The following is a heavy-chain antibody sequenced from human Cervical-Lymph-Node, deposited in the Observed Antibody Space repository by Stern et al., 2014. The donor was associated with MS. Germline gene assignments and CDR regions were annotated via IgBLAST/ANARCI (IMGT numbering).Heavy chain of an antibody. J-gene: IGHJ5*02. V-gene: IGHV5-51*01. D-gene: IGHD2-2*01. CDR3: VSHSHCCPTRCYPSWFDP. CDR2: IYGDDTET. Sequence: VQLGQSGAEVKKPGESLTLSCTGSGYTFPSYWIGWVRQIPGKGLEWMGLIYGDDTETRYSPSFQGQVPMPADTTTKIPLHQLTSLKSSGTAIYYCVSHSHCCPTRCYPSWFDPWGQGTLVIVSS. CDR1: GYTFPSYW.